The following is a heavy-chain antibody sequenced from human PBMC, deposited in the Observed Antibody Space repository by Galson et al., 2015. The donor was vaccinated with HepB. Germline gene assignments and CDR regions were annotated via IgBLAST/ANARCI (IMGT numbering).Heavy chain of an antibody. CDR2: ISSTSTIT. Sequence: SLRLSCAASGFTFSSYNMNWVRQAPGKGLEWVSYISSTSTITHYADSVRGRFTISRDNVENSLYLQMNNVRDEDTAVYYCAGNYDFWSGYVWGQGTLVTVSS. CDR1: GFTFSSYN. D-gene: IGHD3-3*01. J-gene: IGHJ4*02. CDR3: AGNYDFWSGYV. V-gene: IGHV3-48*02.